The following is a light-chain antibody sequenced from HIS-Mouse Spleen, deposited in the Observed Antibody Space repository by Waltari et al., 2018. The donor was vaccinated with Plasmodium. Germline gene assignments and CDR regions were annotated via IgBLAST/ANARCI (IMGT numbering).Light chain of an antibody. J-gene: IGLJ2*01. CDR1: KLGDTY. CDR3: QAWDSSTVV. V-gene: IGLV3-1*01. CDR2: QDS. Sequence: SYELTQPPPVSVSPGQTASITCSGDKLGDTYACWYQQKPGQSPVLVIYQDSKRPSGIPERFSGSNPGTSATLTISGTQAMDETDYYCQAWDSSTVVFGGGTKLTVL.